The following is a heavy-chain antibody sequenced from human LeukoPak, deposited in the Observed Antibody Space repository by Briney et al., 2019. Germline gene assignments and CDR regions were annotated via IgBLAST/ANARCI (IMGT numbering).Heavy chain of an antibody. CDR1: GYTFTGYY. J-gene: IGHJ4*02. V-gene: IGHV1-2*02. CDR3: ARGLGAAAAIIDY. D-gene: IGHD6-13*01. CDR2: INPNSGGT. Sequence: ASVKVSCKASGYTFTGYYMHWVRQAPGQGLEWMGWINPNSGGTNYAQKFQDRVTMTRDTSISTAYMELSRLRSDDTAVYYCARGLGAAAAIIDYWGQGTLVTVSS.